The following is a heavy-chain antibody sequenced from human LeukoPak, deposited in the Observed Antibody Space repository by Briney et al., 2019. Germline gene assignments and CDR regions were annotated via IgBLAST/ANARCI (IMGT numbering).Heavy chain of an antibody. J-gene: IGHJ4*02. Sequence: GGSLRLSCEASGFTVNSNYMNWVRQAPGKGLEWVSVVYSDDTTYYAGSVKGRFTISRDNSKNTLYLQMNNLRAEDTAVYYCARGGGYYAIDYWGQGTLVTVSS. CDR3: ARGGGYYAIDY. CDR2: VYSDDTT. CDR1: GFTVNSNY. D-gene: IGHD1-26*01. V-gene: IGHV3-53*01.